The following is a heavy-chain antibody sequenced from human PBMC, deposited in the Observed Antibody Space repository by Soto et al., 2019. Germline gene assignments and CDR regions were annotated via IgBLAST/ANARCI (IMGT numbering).Heavy chain of an antibody. V-gene: IGHV3-30-3*01. Sequence: QVQLVESGGGVVQPGRSLRLSCAASGFTFSSYAMHWVRQAPGKGLEWVAVISYDGSNKYYADSVKGRFTISRDNSKNTLYLQMNSLRAEDTAVYYCSDDSSGRGGKFGDYWGQGTLVTVSS. D-gene: IGHD3-22*01. CDR3: SDDSSGRGGKFGDY. CDR1: GFTFSSYA. J-gene: IGHJ4*02. CDR2: ISYDGSNK.